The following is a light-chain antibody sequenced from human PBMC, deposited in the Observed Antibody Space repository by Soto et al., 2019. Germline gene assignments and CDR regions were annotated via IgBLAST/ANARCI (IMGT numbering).Light chain of an antibody. CDR2: DVT. CDR3: SSYVTSGTV. CDR1: TSDVGYYNF. Sequence: QSALTQPASVSGSLGQSITISCTGTTSDVGYYNFVSWYQQHPGKAPKLIIYDVTNRPSGVSNRFSGSTSVNTASLTISGLRAEDEADYYCSSYVTSGTVFGGGTKLTVL. V-gene: IGLV2-14*01. J-gene: IGLJ3*02.